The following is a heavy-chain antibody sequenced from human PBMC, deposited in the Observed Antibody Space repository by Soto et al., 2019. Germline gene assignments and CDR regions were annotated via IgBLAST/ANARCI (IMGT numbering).Heavy chain of an antibody. D-gene: IGHD3-3*01. CDR2: INHSGST. CDR3: ARLSTRFLEWLPLYGMDV. J-gene: IGHJ6*02. V-gene: IGHV4-34*01. Sequence: SETLSLTCAVYGGSFSGYYWSWIRQPPGKGLEWIGEINHSGSTNYNPSLKSRVTISVDTSKNQFSLKLSSVTAADTAVYYCARLSTRFLEWLPLYGMDVWGQGTTVT. CDR1: GGSFSGYY.